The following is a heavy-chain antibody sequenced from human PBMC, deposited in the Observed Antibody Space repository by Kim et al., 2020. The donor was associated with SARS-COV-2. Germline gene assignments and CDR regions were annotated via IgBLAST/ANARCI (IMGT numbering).Heavy chain of an antibody. CDR2: IYYSGST. Sequence: SETLSLTCTVSGGSISSSSYYWGWIRQPPGKGLEWIGSIYYSGSTYYNPSLKSRVTISVDTSKNQFSLKLSSVTAADTAVYYCARLIELYGMDVWGQGTTVTVSS. CDR3: ARLIELYGMDV. D-gene: IGHD1-7*01. CDR1: GGSISSSSYY. J-gene: IGHJ6*02. V-gene: IGHV4-39*01.